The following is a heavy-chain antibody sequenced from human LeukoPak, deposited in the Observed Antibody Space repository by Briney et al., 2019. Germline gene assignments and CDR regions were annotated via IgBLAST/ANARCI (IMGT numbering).Heavy chain of an antibody. CDR3: ASLLTIVVVTAIR. D-gene: IGHD2-21*02. J-gene: IGHJ4*02. Sequence: SETLSLTSTVSGGSISSSSYYWGWIRQPPGKGLEWIGSIYYSGSTYYNPSLKSRVTISVDTSKNQFSLKLSSVTAADTAVYHCASLLTIVVVTAIRWGQGTLVTVSS. V-gene: IGHV4-39*07. CDR2: IYYSGST. CDR1: GGSISSSSYY.